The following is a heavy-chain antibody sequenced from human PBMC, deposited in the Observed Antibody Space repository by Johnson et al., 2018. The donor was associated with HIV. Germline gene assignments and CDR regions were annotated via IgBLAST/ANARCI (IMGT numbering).Heavy chain of an antibody. V-gene: IGHV3-30-3*01. D-gene: IGHD3-3*01. J-gene: IGHJ3*01. CDR2: ISYAGSNQ. CDR3: ARVESPYYNFWSGPPHACDV. Sequence: QVQLVESGGGVVQPGRSLSLSCAASGFTFSYYSMHWVRQAPGTRLEWLAVISYAGSNQYYADSVKGRFTISRDNSNNTLYLQSNSLRLEETAMYYCARVESPYYNFWSGPPHACDVWGQGTMVTVSS. CDR1: GFTFSYYS.